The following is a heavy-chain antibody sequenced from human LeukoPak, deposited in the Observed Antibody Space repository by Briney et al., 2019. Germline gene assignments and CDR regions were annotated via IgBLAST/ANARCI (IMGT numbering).Heavy chain of an antibody. Sequence: GGSLRLSCAGSGFTFSSYWMLWVRQAPGEGLVWVSRISSDEISTNYAASVRGRFTISRDNTKNTLYLQMDSLRAEDTAVYYCAKAGGATGSMRFYMDVWGKGTTVTVSS. D-gene: IGHD1-1*01. CDR1: GFTFSSYW. J-gene: IGHJ6*03. CDR3: AKAGGATGSMRFYMDV. CDR2: ISSDEIST. V-gene: IGHV3-74*01.